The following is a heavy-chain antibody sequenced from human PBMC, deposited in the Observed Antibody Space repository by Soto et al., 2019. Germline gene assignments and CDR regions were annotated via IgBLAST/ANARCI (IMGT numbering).Heavy chain of an antibody. CDR2: IYYSGSS. J-gene: IGHJ4*02. V-gene: IGHV4-30-4*01. CDR1: GGSISSGDYY. CDR3: ASLRNFYDSSAYFDS. Sequence: PSEALSLTCTVSGGSISSGDYYWSWIRQPPGKGLEWIGYIYYSGSSSYNPSLKSRVTISLDTSKNQFSLNLNSVTAADTAVYYCASLRNFYDSSAYFDSWGQGTRVSVSS. D-gene: IGHD3-22*01.